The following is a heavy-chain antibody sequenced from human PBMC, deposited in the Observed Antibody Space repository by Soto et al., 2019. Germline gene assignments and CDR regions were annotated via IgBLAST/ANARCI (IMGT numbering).Heavy chain of an antibody. CDR2: IIPILDIA. CDR1: GGTFNTYT. Sequence: QVQLVQSGAEVKKPGSSVKVSCKASGGTFNTYTISWVRQAPGQGLEWMGRIIPILDIANYAQKFQGRVTITADKSTSTAYMELSSLRSEDTAVYYCARDRRTTGTTGRSMDVWGQGTTVTVSS. D-gene: IGHD1-1*01. V-gene: IGHV1-69*08. J-gene: IGHJ6*02. CDR3: ARDRRTTGTTGRSMDV.